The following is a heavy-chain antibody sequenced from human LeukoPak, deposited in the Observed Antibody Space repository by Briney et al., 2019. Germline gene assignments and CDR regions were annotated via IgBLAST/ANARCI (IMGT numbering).Heavy chain of an antibody. D-gene: IGHD3-10*02. CDR1: GGSISPYY. CDR2: IYYNGNT. Sequence: PSETLSLTCTVSGGSISPYYCSWIRQPPGKGLEWLGYIYYNGNTDYNTSLKTRVAISVDTSKNQFSLQLSSETAADTAVYYCARSTGSTMFIDYWGQGTLVTVSS. V-gene: IGHV4-59*01. CDR3: ARSTGSTMFIDY. J-gene: IGHJ4*02.